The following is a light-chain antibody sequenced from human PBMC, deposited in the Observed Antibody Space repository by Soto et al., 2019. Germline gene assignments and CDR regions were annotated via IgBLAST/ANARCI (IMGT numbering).Light chain of an antibody. CDR2: GAS. CDR1: QSVSSTY. Sequence: EIVLTQSPGTLSLSPGERATLPCRASQSVSSTYLAWYQQRPGQAPRLLIYGASSRATGIPDRFSGSGSGTDFTLTISRLEPEDFAVYYCQQYDSSLPYTFGQGTKLEIK. V-gene: IGKV3-20*01. J-gene: IGKJ2*01. CDR3: QQYDSSLPYT.